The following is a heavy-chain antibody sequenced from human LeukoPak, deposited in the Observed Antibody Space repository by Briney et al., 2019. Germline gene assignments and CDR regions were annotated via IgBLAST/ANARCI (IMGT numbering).Heavy chain of an antibody. CDR2: ISGSGGST. CDR3: AKNRREGGYLYYFDS. CDR1: GFTFSSYA. Sequence: GGSLRLSCAASGFTFSSYAMSWVRQAPGKGLEWVSAISGSGGSTYYADSVKGRFTISRDNSKNTLYLQMNSLRAEDTALYYCAKNRREGGYLYYFDSWGQGTLVTVSS. V-gene: IGHV3-23*01. D-gene: IGHD3-22*01. J-gene: IGHJ4*02.